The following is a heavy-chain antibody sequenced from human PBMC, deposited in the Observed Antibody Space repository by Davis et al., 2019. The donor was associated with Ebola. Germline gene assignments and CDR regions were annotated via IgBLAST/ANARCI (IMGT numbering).Heavy chain of an antibody. CDR3: ARRGSDMATTPFDY. J-gene: IGHJ4*02. CDR2: IDPSDFYP. V-gene: IGHV5-10-1*01. Sequence: GESLKISCKGSGYSFTSYWISWVRQVPGKGLEWMGRIDPSDFYPNYSPSFQGHVTISSDKSITTAYLQWSSLKASDTAMYYCARRGSDMATTPFDYWGQGTLVTVSS. CDR1: GYSFTSYW. D-gene: IGHD5-24*01.